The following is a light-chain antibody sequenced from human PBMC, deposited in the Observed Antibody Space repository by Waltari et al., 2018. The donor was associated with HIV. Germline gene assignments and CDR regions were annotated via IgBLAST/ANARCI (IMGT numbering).Light chain of an antibody. V-gene: IGLV1-47*01. CDR3: ASWDDSLGGYWI. J-gene: IGLJ2*01. CDR2: MND. Sequence: QSVVTQPPSASGTLGQRVTISCSGGTSNIGSNYVYWYQHLPGTSPKRLIYMNDQRPPGVPDRISGSKSGTSASLAISGLRSEDEAEYYCASWDDSLGGYWIFGGGTNLTVL. CDR1: TSNIGSNY.